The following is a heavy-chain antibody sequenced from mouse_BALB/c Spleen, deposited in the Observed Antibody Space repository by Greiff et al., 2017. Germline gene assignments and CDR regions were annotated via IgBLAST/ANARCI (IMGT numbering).Heavy chain of an antibody. Sequence: DVKLVESGGGLVKPGGSLKLSCAASGFTFSSYAMSWVRQSPEKRLEWVAEISSGGSYTYYPDTVTGRFTISRDNAKNTLYLEMSSLRSEDTAMYYCARASTMTRGFAYWGQGTLVTVSA. J-gene: IGHJ3*01. CDR1: GFTFSSYA. CDR3: ARASTMTRGFAY. V-gene: IGHV5-9-4*01. D-gene: IGHD2-4*01. CDR2: ISSGGSYT.